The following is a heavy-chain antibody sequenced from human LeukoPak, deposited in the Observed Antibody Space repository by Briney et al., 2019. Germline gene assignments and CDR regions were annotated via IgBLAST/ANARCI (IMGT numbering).Heavy chain of an antibody. CDR3: ARDLDTAMVSYYYYGMDV. V-gene: IGHV3-33*01. J-gene: IGHJ6*02. CDR2: IWYDGSNK. D-gene: IGHD5-18*01. Sequence: GRSLRLSCAASGFTFSSYGMHWVRQAPGKGLEWVAVIWYDGSNKCYADSVKGRFTISRDNSKNTLYLQMNSLRAEDTAVYYCARDLDTAMVSYYYYGMDVWGQGTTVTVSS. CDR1: GFTFSSYG.